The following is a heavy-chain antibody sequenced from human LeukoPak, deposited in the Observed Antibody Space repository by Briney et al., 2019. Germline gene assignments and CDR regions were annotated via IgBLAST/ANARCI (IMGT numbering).Heavy chain of an antibody. J-gene: IGHJ6*03. V-gene: IGHV3-7*01. D-gene: IGHD1-26*01. CDR2: IKQDGSEK. Sequence: GGSLRLSCVASGFTFSSYWMSWVRQAPGKGLEWLANIKQDGSEKYYVDSVKGRFTISRDNAKNSLYLQMDSLRGEDTAVYYSGAPGMDAWGKGTTVIVSS. CDR3: GAPGMDA. CDR1: GFTFSSYW.